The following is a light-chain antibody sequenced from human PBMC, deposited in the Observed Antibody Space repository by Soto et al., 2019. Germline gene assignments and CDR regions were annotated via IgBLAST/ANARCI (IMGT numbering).Light chain of an antibody. CDR1: QSLLHRNGYNY. Sequence: DIVMSQSPLSPPVTPGEPASISCRSSQSLLHRNGYNYLDWYLQKPGQSPQLLIYLGSNRSSGVPDRFSGSGSGTDFTLKISRVQAEDVGVYYCMQALQSTWTLGQGTKVDIK. J-gene: IGKJ1*01. CDR3: MQALQSTWT. CDR2: LGS. V-gene: IGKV2-28*01.